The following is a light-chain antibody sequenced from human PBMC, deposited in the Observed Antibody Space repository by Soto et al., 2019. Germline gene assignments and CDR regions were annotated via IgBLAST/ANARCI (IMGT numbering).Light chain of an antibody. V-gene: IGLV8-61*01. CDR1: SGSFSTSYY. Sequence: QAVVTQEPSFSVSPGWTDILTCGLTSGSFSTSYYPSWYQQSPGLAPRTLIYNTTTRSSGVPDRFSGSILGNKAALTITGAQSDDESDYLCALYVGSGTVVFGGETKLTVL. J-gene: IGLJ2*01. CDR2: NTT. CDR3: ALYVGSGTVV.